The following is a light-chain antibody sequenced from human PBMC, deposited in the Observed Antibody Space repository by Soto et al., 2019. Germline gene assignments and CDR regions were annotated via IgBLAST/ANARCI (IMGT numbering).Light chain of an antibody. CDR1: SSDVGSYNY. Sequence: QSVLTQPASVSGSPGQSITISCTGSSSDVGSYNYVSWYQQHPGKGPKLMIYDVTHRPSGVSDRFSGSKSGNTASLTISGLQAEDEADYYCSSYTTWRTFLFGGGTKVTVL. J-gene: IGLJ2*01. CDR2: DVT. V-gene: IGLV2-14*03. CDR3: SSYTTWRTFL.